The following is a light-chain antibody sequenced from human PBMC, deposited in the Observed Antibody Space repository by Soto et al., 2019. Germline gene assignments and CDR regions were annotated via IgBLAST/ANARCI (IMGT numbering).Light chain of an antibody. CDR3: QQYDSYPLT. CDR2: KAS. Sequence: DIQMTQSPSTLSASVGDRVTITCRASQSISSWLAWYQHKPGKAPNLLIYKASSLESGVPSRFSGSGSGTEFTLTVSSLQPDDLPAYYCQQYDSYPLTFGGGTKVEIK. V-gene: IGKV1-5*03. CDR1: QSISSW. J-gene: IGKJ4*01.